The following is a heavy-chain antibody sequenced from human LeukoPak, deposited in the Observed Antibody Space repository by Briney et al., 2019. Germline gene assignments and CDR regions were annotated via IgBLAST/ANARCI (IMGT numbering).Heavy chain of an antibody. J-gene: IGHJ4*02. CDR3: ARGPNSNWSGLDF. D-gene: IGHD6-6*01. V-gene: IGHV3-74*01. CDR2: ISPTGSTT. CDR1: GFTFSSYW. Sequence: PGGSLRLSCAASGFTFSSYWMHWVRQAPGKGLVWVSRISPTGSTTSYADSVEGRFTVSRDNAKNTLYLQVNNLRAEDTAVYYCARGPNSNWSGLDFWGQGTLLTVSS.